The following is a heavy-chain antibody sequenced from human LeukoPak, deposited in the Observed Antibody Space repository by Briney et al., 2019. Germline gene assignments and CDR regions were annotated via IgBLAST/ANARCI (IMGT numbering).Heavy chain of an antibody. CDR1: GGSISSYY. V-gene: IGHV4-4*07. J-gene: IGHJ5*02. CDR3: ARVYDFWSGFNWFDP. Sequence: PSETLSLTCTVSGGSISSYYWSWIRQPAGKGLEWIGRIFTSGSTNYNPSLESRVTMSVDTSKNQLSLKLSSVTAADTAVYYCARVYDFWSGFNWFDPWGQGTLVTVSS. D-gene: IGHD3-3*01. CDR2: IFTSGST.